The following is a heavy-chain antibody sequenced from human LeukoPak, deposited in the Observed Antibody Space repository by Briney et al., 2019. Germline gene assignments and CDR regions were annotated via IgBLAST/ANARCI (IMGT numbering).Heavy chain of an antibody. V-gene: IGHV3-9*01. CDR2: ISWNSGSI. CDR3: AKDQWLDGRMTSE. D-gene: IGHD6-19*01. CDR1: GFTFDDYA. J-gene: IGHJ4*02. Sequence: QSGGSLRLSCAASGFTFDDYAMHWVRQAPGKGLEWVSGISWNSGSIGYADSVKGRFTISRDNAKNSLYLQMNSLRAEDTALYYCAKDQWLDGRMTSEWGQGTLVTVSS.